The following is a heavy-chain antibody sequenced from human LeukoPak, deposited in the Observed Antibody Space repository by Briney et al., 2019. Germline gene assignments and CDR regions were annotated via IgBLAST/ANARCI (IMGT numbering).Heavy chain of an antibody. V-gene: IGHV3-21*04. J-gene: IGHJ6*02. Sequence: PGGSLRLSCAASGFTFSTYTVNWVRQAPGKGLEWVSSITSTSYTYYADSMKGRFTISRDNANNSLSLQMNSLRPEDTAVYYCARDGGSSTKEPTGGYYYGMDVWGQGTTVTVFS. CDR1: GFTFSTYT. CDR2: ITSTSYT. CDR3: ARDGGSSTKEPTGGYYYGMDV. D-gene: IGHD1-1*01.